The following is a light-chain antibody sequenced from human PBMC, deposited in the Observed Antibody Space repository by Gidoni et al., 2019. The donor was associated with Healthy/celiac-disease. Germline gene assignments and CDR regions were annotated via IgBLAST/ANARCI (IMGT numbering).Light chain of an antibody. CDR1: QSVSSY. CDR3: QQRSNYRT. Sequence: EIVLTQSPATLSLSPGERATLSCRASQSVSSYLAWYQQKPGQAPRLLIYDASNRATGIPARFSGSGSGTDFTLTISSLEPEDFAVYYCQQRSNYRTFXPXTKVDIK. V-gene: IGKV3-11*01. J-gene: IGKJ3*01. CDR2: DAS.